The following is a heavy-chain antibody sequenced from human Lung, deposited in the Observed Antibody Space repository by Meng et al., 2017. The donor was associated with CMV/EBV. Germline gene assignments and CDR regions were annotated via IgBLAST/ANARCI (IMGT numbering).Heavy chain of an antibody. V-gene: IGHV3-23*01. CDR3: AKAFSSSWYREYYDY. CDR1: GFTFSSSA. CDR2: ITVSGGST. D-gene: IGHD6-13*01. J-gene: IGHJ4*02. Sequence: GEXXKISCAASGFTFSSSAMSWVRQAPGKGLEWVSAITVSGGSTYHADSVKGRFTISRDNSKKMLYLQLNSLRVEDTAVYYCAKAFSSSWYREYYDYWGQGTLVTVSS.